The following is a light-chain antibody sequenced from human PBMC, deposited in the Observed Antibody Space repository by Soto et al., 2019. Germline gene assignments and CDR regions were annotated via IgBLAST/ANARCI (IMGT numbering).Light chain of an antibody. CDR3: RSYTSSSTQV. Sequence: QSALTQPASVSVSTGPSLTISCTGTSSDVGGYNYVSWYQPHQGKAPNLMIYEVSNRPSGVSNRFCGSESGNTASLTLSGLEAEDDADYYCRSYTSSSTQVFGVGTKLTVL. V-gene: IGLV2-14*01. CDR2: EVS. J-gene: IGLJ2*01. CDR1: SSDVGGYNY.